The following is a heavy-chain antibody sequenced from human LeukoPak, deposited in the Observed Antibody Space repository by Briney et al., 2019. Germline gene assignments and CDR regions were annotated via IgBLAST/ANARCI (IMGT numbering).Heavy chain of an antibody. V-gene: IGHV4-59*08. CDR1: GGSISSYY. D-gene: IGHD3-10*01. CDR3: ARQISSGSHFDY. CDR2: IYYSGST. J-gene: IGHJ4*02. Sequence: SETLSLTCTVSGGSISSYYWSWIRQPPGKGLEWIGYIYYSGSTNYNPSLKSRVTISVDTSKNQCSLKLSSATAADTAVYYCARQISSGSHFDYWGQGTLVTVSS.